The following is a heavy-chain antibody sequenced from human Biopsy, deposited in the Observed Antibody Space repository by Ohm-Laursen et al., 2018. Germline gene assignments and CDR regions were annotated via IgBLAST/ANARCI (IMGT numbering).Heavy chain of an antibody. CDR1: GFTFNVYS. CDR3: ARWYRDLFYYYNGMDV. Sequence: GSLRLSCAASGFTFNVYSIVWVRQAPGKGLEWVSSITSRTSSTYYADSVKGRVTISRDNANNSVSLQMNNLRVDDTAVYYCARWYRDLFYYYNGMDVWGQGTTVTVSS. CDR2: ITSRTSST. J-gene: IGHJ6*02. D-gene: IGHD3-10*01. V-gene: IGHV3-21*01.